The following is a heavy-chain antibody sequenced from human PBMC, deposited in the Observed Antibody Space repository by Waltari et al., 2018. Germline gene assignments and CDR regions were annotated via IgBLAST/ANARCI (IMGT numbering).Heavy chain of an antibody. CDR3: ARSHFGGGWIVFDY. J-gene: IGHJ4*02. V-gene: IGHV4-59*01. CDR2: IYYSGST. D-gene: IGHD6-19*01. CDR1: GGSISSYY. Sequence: QVQLQESGPGLVKPSETLSLPCTVSGGSISSYYWSWLRPPPGKGLEWIGYIYYSGSTNYNPSLKSRVTISVDTSKNQFSLKLSSVTAADTAVYYCARSHFGGGWIVFDYWGQGTLVTVSS.